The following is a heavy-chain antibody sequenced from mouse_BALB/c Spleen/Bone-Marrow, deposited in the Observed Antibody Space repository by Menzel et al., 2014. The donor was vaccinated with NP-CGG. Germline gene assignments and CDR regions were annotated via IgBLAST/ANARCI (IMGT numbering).Heavy chain of an antibody. V-gene: IGHV14-3*02. J-gene: IGHJ4*01. CDR2: IYPADGLT. CDR1: GFNIKDTY. Sequence: EVQLHQSGAELVKPGASVKLSCTASGFNIKDTYMHWVKQRPEQGLEWIGRIYPADGLTNYNGMFKDKATLTADRSSSTDYMQISSLTSVDSAVYFCARMDYWGQATSVTVSS. CDR3: ARMDY.